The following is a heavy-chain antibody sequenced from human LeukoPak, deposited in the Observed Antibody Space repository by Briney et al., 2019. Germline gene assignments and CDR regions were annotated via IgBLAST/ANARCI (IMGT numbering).Heavy chain of an antibody. V-gene: IGHV1-8*01. CDR2: MNPNSGNT. D-gene: IGHD3-3*01. CDR3: AMGYDFWSGYND. Sequence: ASVKVSCKASGYTFTSYDINWVRQATGQGLEWMGWMNPNSGNTGYARKFQGRVTMTRNTSISTAYMELSSLRSEDTAVYYCAMGYDFWSGYNDWGQGTLVTVSS. CDR1: GYTFTSYD. J-gene: IGHJ4*02.